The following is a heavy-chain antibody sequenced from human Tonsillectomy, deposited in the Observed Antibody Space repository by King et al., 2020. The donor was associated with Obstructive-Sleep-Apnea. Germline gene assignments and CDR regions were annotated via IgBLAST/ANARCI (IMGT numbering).Heavy chain of an antibody. Sequence: VQLQQWGAGLLKPSETLSLTCAVYGGSFSDYYWSWIRQPPGKGLEWIGESNHSGSTNYNPSLKSRVTISADTSNNQFSLKLSAVTAADTAVYYCARGSGAAAVNWFDPWGQGTLVTVSS. CDR1: GGSFSDYY. CDR2: SNHSGST. CDR3: ARGSGAAAVNWFDP. D-gene: IGHD6-13*01. V-gene: IGHV4-34*01. J-gene: IGHJ5*02.